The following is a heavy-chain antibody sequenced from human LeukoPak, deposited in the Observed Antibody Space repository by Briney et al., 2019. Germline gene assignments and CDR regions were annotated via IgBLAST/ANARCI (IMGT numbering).Heavy chain of an antibody. Sequence: ASVKVSCKASGYTFTGYYMHWVRQAPGQGLEWMGWISAYNGNTNYAQKLQGRVTMTTDTSTSTAYMELRSLRSDDTAVYYCARVGGTMVRGLDPWGQGTLVTVSS. J-gene: IGHJ5*02. V-gene: IGHV1-18*04. CDR3: ARVGGTMVRGLDP. D-gene: IGHD3-10*01. CDR2: ISAYNGNT. CDR1: GYTFTGYY.